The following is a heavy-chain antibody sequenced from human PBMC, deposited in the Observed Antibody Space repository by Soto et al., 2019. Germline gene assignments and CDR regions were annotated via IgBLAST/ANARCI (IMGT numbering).Heavy chain of an antibody. V-gene: IGHV4-59*01. D-gene: IGHD4-17*01. J-gene: IGHJ5*02. Sequence: PSETLSLTCTVSGGSISSYYWSWIRQPPGKGLEWIGYIYYSGSTNYNPSLKSRVTISVDTSKNQFSLKLSSVTAAGTAVYYCARSAVNWFDPWGQGTLVTVSS. CDR3: ARSAVNWFDP. CDR2: IYYSGST. CDR1: GGSISSYY.